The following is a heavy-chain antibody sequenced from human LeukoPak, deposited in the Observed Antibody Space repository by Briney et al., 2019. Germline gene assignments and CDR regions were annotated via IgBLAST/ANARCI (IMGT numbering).Heavy chain of an antibody. Sequence: ASVKVSCKASGYIFTGHYMNWVRQVPGQGLEWMGRINPKTGGTNYARNFQGRVTMTRDTSISTTYMELSRLRPDDTAVYYCARVGDGLNDAFDIWGQGTMVTVSS. CDR2: INPKTGGT. CDR1: GYIFTGHY. D-gene: IGHD5-24*01. J-gene: IGHJ3*02. CDR3: ARVGDGLNDAFDI. V-gene: IGHV1-2*06.